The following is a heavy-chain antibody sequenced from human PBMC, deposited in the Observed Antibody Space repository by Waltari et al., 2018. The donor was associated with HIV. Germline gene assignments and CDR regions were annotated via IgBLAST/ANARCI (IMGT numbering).Heavy chain of an antibody. Sequence: QVQLVQSGAEVKKPGASVKVSCKASGYTFTGYYMHWVRQAPGQGLEWMGWINPNSGGTNYAKKFQGRVTMTRDTSISTAYMELSRLRSDDTAVYYCARDRARTTDYYYYGMDVWGQGTTVTVSS. CDR3: ARDRARTTDYYYYGMDV. CDR2: INPNSGGT. CDR1: GYTFTGYY. D-gene: IGHD1-7*01. V-gene: IGHV1-2*02. J-gene: IGHJ6*02.